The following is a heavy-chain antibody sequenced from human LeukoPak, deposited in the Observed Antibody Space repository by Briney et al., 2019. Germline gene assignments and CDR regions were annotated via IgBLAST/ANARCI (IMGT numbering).Heavy chain of an antibody. CDR3: AFGAPDSSGYYLDY. Sequence: ASVKVSCKASGYTFTSYDISWVRQAHGQGLEWMGIINPSGGSTSYAQKFQGRVTMTRDMSTSTVYMELSSLRSEDTAVYYCAFGAPDSSGYYLDYWGQGTLVTVSS. CDR1: GYTFTSYD. J-gene: IGHJ4*02. V-gene: IGHV1-46*01. CDR2: INPSGGST. D-gene: IGHD3-22*01.